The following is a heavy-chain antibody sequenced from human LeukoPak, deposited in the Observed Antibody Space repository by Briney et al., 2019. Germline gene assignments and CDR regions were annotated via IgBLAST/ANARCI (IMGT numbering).Heavy chain of an antibody. CDR3: ARAGTVVVAENWFDP. D-gene: IGHD2-15*01. CDR2: IIPILGIA. Sequence: SVKVSCKASGGTFSSYAISWVRQAPGQGLEWMGRIIPILGIANYAQKFQSRVTITADKSTSTAYMELSSLRSEDTAVYYCARAGTVVVAENWFDPWGQGTLVTVSS. V-gene: IGHV1-69*04. J-gene: IGHJ5*02. CDR1: GGTFSSYA.